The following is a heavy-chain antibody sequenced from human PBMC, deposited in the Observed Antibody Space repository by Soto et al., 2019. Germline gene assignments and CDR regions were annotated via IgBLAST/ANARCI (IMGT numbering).Heavy chain of an antibody. D-gene: IGHD5-18*01. J-gene: IGHJ6*02. CDR2: ISYDGSNK. Sequence: QVQLVESGGGVVQPGRSLRLSCAASGFTFSSYGMHWVRQAPGKGLEWVAVISYDGSNKYYADSVKGRFTISRDNSKSTLYLQMNSLRAEDTAVYYCAKDTAMVYYYYYGMDVWGQGTTVTVSS. CDR1: GFTFSSYG. CDR3: AKDTAMVYYYYYGMDV. V-gene: IGHV3-30*18.